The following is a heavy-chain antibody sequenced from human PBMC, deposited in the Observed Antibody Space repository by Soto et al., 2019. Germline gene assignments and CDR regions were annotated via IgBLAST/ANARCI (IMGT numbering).Heavy chain of an antibody. CDR1: GGSISSGDYY. CDR2: IYYSGST. V-gene: IGHV4-30-4*01. D-gene: IGHD3-22*01. Sequence: PSETLSLTCTVSGGSISSGDYYWSWIRQPPGKGLEWIGYIYYSGSTYYNPSLKSRVTISVDTSKNQFSLKLSSVTAADTAVYYCARALGSSGYYFSYYYYGMDVWGQGTTVTVSS. CDR3: ARALGSSGYYFSYYYYGMDV. J-gene: IGHJ6*02.